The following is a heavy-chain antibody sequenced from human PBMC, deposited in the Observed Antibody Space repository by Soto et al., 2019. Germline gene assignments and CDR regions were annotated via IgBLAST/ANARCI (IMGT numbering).Heavy chain of an antibody. CDR3: AKDRERDAWYEDY. J-gene: IGHJ4*02. D-gene: IGHD6-13*01. V-gene: IGHV3-23*04. Sequence: EVRLVESGGGLVKPGGSLRVSCAASGFNFNTYSMNWVRQAPGKGLEWVSFISASGGSTYYADSVKGRFTISRDNSKNTLYLQMNSLRAEDTAVYYCAKDRERDAWYEDYWGQGTLVTVSS. CDR1: GFNFNTYS. CDR2: ISASGGST.